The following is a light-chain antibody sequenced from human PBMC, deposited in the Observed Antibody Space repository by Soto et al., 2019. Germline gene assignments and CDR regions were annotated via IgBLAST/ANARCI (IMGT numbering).Light chain of an antibody. J-gene: IGKJ4*01. CDR2: KAS. CDR1: QSISSW. CDR3: QQYNSYWLT. Sequence: DIQITQSPSTLSASVGDRVTITCRASQSISSWLAWYQQKPGKAPKLLIYKASSLESGVPSRFSGSGSGTEFTLTISSLQPDDFATYYCQQYNSYWLTFGGGTKVAIK. V-gene: IGKV1-5*03.